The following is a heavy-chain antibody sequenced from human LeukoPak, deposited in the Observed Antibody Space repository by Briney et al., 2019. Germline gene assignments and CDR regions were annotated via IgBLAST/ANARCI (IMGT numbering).Heavy chain of an antibody. J-gene: IGHJ6*03. CDR2: INHSGST. V-gene: IGHV4-34*01. CDR3: ASLPLGYCSGGSCYGSGKRGYMDV. Sequence: PSETLSLTCAVYGGSFSGYYWSWIRQPPGKGLEWIGEINHSGSTNYNPSLKSRVTISVDTSKNQFSLKLSSVTAADTAVYYCASLPLGYCSGGSCYGSGKRGYMDVWGKGTTVTISS. D-gene: IGHD2-15*01. CDR1: GGSFSGYY.